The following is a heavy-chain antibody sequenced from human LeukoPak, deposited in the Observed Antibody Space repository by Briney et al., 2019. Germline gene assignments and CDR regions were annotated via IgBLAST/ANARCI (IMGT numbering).Heavy chain of an antibody. J-gene: IGHJ5*02. Sequence: SETLSLTCAVYGGSFSGYYWSWIRQPPGKGLEWIGYIYYSGSTNYNPSLKSRVTISVDTSKNQFSLKLSSVTAADTAVYYCARDTYYDFWSGYESYNWFDPWGQGTLVTVSS. CDR3: ARDTYYDFWSGYESYNWFDP. D-gene: IGHD3-3*01. CDR1: GGSFSGYY. CDR2: IYYSGST. V-gene: IGHV4-59*12.